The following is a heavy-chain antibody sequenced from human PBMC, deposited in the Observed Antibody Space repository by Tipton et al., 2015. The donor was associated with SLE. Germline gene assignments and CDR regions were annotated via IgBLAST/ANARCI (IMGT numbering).Heavy chain of an antibody. CDR1: GGSIRSYY. CDR2: IYYSGST. J-gene: IGHJ4*02. D-gene: IGHD7-27*01. CDR3: ARANWGNFDY. V-gene: IGHV4-59*08. Sequence: LRLSCTVSGGSIRSYYWTWIRQPPGKGLEWIGYIYYSGSTNYNPSLKSRVTISVDTSKNQFSLKLSSVTAADTAVYYCARANWGNFDYWGQGTLVTVSS.